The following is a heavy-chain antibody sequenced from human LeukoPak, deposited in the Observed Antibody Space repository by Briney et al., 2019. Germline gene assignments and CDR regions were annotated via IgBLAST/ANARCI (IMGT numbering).Heavy chain of an antibody. Sequence: SETLSLTCAVYGGSFSGYYWSWIRQPPGKGLEWIGEINHSGSTNYNPSLKSRVTISVDTSKNQFSPKLSSVTAADTAVYYCATASGDYDFWSGYSKGWFDPWGQGTLVTVSS. D-gene: IGHD3-3*01. J-gene: IGHJ5*02. CDR2: INHSGST. CDR3: ATASGDYDFWSGYSKGWFDP. V-gene: IGHV4-34*01. CDR1: GGSFSGYY.